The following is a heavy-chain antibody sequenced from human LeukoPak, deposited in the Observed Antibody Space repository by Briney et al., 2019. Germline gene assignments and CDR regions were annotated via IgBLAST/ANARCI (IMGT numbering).Heavy chain of an antibody. D-gene: IGHD3-22*01. J-gene: IGHJ4*02. CDR3: ARGPTYYESSGQVPFDY. V-gene: IGHV3-48*01. Sequence: GGSLRLSCAASAFTFNTYTMNWVRQAPGKGLEWVSYISGSSGIIDYADSVRGRFTISGDNAKNSLYLQMNSLRAEDTAVYYCARGPTYYESSGQVPFDYWGQGTLVTVSS. CDR1: AFTFNTYT. CDR2: ISGSSGII.